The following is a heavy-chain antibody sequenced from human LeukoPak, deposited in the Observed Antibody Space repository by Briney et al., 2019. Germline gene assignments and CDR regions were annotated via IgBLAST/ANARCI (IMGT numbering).Heavy chain of an antibody. D-gene: IGHD6-19*01. V-gene: IGHV1-18*01. J-gene: IGHJ4*02. CDR1: GYTFTSYG. CDR2: ISAYNGNT. Sequence: ASVKVSCKASGYTFTSYGISWVRHGPGQGLEWMGWISAYNGNTNYAQKLQGRVTMTTDTSTSTAYMELRSLRSDDTAVYYCARGIAVAALSPNEDFDYWGQGTLVTVSS. CDR3: ARGIAVAALSPNEDFDY.